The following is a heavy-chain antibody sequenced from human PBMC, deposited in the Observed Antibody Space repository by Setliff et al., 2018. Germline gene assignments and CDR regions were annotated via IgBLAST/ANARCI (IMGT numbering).Heavy chain of an antibody. CDR3: ASLGMTTMMDWYFDL. V-gene: IGHV4-38-2*01. D-gene: IGHD4-4*01. J-gene: IGHJ2*01. Sequence: PSETLSLTCAVSGYSISSGYYWGWIRQPPGKGPEWIGSIYHSGSTYYNPSLKSRVTISVDTSKNQFSLKLSSVTAADTAVYYCASLGMTTMMDWYFDLWGRGTLVTVSS. CDR2: IYHSGST. CDR1: GYSISSGYY.